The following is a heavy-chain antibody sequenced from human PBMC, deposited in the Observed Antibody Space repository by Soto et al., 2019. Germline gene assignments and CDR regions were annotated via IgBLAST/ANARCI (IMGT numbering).Heavy chain of an antibody. V-gene: IGHV4-59*08. Sequence: QVQLQESGPGLVKPSETLSLTCTVSGGSISSCYWIWIRQPPGKGLEWIGYIYYSGSTNYNPSLESRVTVSVDTSKNQFSLKLSSVTAADTAVYYCARFNWYFDLWGRGTLVTVSS. CDR3: ARFNWYFDL. J-gene: IGHJ2*01. CDR2: IYYSGST. CDR1: GGSISSCY.